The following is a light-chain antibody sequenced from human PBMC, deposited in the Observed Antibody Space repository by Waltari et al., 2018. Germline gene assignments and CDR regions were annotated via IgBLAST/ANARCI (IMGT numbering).Light chain of an antibody. CDR2: VNSDGSH. CDR1: SGHSANA. V-gene: IGLV4-69*01. CDR3: QTWGAGIRV. Sequence: QLVLTQSPSASASVGASVKLTCTLRSGHSANAIAWHQQQPEKGPRFLMKVNSDGSHSKGDGIPDRFSGSSSGAERYLSISSLQSEDEAVYYCQTWGAGIRVFGGGTKLTVL. J-gene: IGLJ3*02.